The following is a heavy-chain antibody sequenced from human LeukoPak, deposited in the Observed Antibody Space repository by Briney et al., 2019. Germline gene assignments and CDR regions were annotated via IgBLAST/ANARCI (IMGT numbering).Heavy chain of an antibody. Sequence: GGSLRLSCAASGFTFSHYSIDWVRRAPGKGLERVASITSSSSHIYYADSVKGRFTISRDNAKNALYLQMNSLRAEDTAIYYCPRVMMGATVTTFHYYCMDVWGVGTTVTVSS. CDR2: ITSSSSHI. D-gene: IGHD4-11*01. J-gene: IGHJ6*03. CDR3: PRVMMGATVTTFHYYCMDV. CDR1: GFTFSHYS. V-gene: IGHV3-21*01.